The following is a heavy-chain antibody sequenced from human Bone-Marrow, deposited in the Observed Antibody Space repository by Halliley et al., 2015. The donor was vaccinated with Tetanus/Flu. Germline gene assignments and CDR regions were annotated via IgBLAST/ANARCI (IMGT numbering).Heavy chain of an antibody. D-gene: IGHD3-16*01. Sequence: GLEWVAVIWYDGSERHYVDSVKGRFSISRDNSNNTLYLQMNSLRVEDTAIYYCAGAYSACWLDYWGPGTLVTVSS. CDR2: IWYDGSER. CDR3: AGAYSACWLDY. J-gene: IGHJ4*01. V-gene: IGHV3-33*01.